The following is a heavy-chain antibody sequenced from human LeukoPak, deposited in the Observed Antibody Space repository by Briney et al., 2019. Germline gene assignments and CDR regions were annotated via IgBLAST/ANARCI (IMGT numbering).Heavy chain of an antibody. D-gene: IGHD1-1*01. J-gene: IGHJ3*02. CDR3: ARHPYSDGFDI. CDR2: IYYSGST. Sequence: SETLSLTCTVSGGSISGYYWSWIRQTPGQGLEWIGYIYYSGSTNYTPSLKSRVTISVATSRNQFSLKMSSVTAADTALYYCARHPYSDGFDIWGQGTMVTVSS. CDR1: GGSISGYY. V-gene: IGHV4-59*08.